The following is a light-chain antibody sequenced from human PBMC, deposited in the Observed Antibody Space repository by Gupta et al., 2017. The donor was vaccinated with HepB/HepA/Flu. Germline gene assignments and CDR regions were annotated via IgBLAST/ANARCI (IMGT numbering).Light chain of an antibody. Sequence: SYLVTQPPSVSVSPGQTASITCSGDKLGNKYASWYQQKPVQSPVLVIYQDTKRPSGIPERFSGSNNGNIATLTISGTQAMDEADYYCQAWDSSTYVVFGGGTKLTVL. CDR1: KLGNKY. J-gene: IGLJ2*01. CDR2: QDT. V-gene: IGLV3-1*01. CDR3: QAWDSSTYVV.